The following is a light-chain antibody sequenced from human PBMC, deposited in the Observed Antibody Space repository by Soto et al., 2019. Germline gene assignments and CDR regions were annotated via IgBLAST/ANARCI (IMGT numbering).Light chain of an antibody. CDR2: GAS. CDR3: QQYGSSGT. Sequence: EIVLTQSPGTLFLSPGERATLSCRASQSVSNGYLAWYQQQPGQAPRLLIYGASNRATGIPDRFSGSGSGTGFTLTISRQEPEDFAVYYCQQYGSSGTFGQGTKVDI. V-gene: IGKV3-20*01. CDR1: QSVSNGY. J-gene: IGKJ1*01.